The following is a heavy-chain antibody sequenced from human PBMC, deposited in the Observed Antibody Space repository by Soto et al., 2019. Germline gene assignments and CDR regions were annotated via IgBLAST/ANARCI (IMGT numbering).Heavy chain of an antibody. CDR1: GYSFTSYW. CDR2: IYPGDSDT. D-gene: IGHD6-19*01. Sequence: PGESLKISCKGSGYSFTSYWIGWVRQMPGKGLEWMGIIYPGDSDTRYSPSFQGQVTISADKSISTAYLQWSSLKASDTAMYYCVLGYSSGWYEFGYMDVWGKGTTVTVSS. CDR3: VLGYSSGWYEFGYMDV. J-gene: IGHJ6*03. V-gene: IGHV5-51*01.